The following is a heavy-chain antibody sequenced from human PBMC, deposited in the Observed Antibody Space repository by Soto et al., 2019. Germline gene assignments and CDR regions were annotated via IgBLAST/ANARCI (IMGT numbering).Heavy chain of an antibody. CDR1: GFTFSSYA. V-gene: IGHV3-23*01. CDR3: ARDFGGNSRLYYFDY. J-gene: IGHJ4*02. D-gene: IGHD2-21*02. CDR2: ISGSGGST. Sequence: GGSLRLSCAASGFTFSSYAMSWVRQAPGKWLEWVSAISGSGGSTYYADSVKGRFTISRDISKNTLYLQMNSLRAEDTAVYYCARDFGGNSRLYYFDYWGQGTLVTVSS.